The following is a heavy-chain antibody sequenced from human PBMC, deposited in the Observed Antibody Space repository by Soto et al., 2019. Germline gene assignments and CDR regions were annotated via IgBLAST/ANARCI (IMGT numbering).Heavy chain of an antibody. D-gene: IGHD3-9*01. CDR3: ARGRVISGLSP. V-gene: IGHV4-59*01. CDR2: IYYSGST. J-gene: IGHJ5*02. Sequence: QVQLQESGPGLVKPSETLSLTCTVSGGSISSYYWSWIRQPPGKGLEWIGYIYYSGSTNYNPSLKSRVTISVDTSKNQYSLKLSSVTAADTAVYYCARGRVISGLSPWGQGTLVTVSS. CDR1: GGSISSYY.